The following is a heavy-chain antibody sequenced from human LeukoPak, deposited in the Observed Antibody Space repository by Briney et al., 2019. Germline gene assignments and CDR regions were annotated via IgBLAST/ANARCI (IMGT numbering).Heavy chain of an antibody. V-gene: IGHV4-39*07. J-gene: IGHJ6*03. D-gene: IGHD6-13*01. CDR3: ARGVPSWAAAGRNYYYYYMDV. CDR2: IYYSGST. Sequence: SETLSLTCTVSGGSISSSSYYWGWIRQPPGKGLEWIGSIYYSGSTNYNPSLKSRVTISVDTSKNQFSLKLSSVTAADTAVYYCARGVPSWAAAGRNYYYYYMDVWGKGTTVTVSS. CDR1: GGSISSSSYY.